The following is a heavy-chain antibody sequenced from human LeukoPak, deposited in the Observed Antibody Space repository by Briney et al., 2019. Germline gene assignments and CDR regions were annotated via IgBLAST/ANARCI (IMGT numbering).Heavy chain of an antibody. CDR3: TRHRYGDSGGDFDH. J-gene: IGHJ4*02. Sequence: PGGSLRLSCAASGFTFSSYSMNWVRQAPGKGLEWVSYISSSSSTIYYADSVKGRFTISRDNAKNSLYLQMNSLKTEDTAVYYCTRHRYGDSGGDFDHWGQGTLVTVSS. CDR1: GFTFSSYS. CDR2: ISSSSSTI. V-gene: IGHV3-48*04. D-gene: IGHD4-17*01.